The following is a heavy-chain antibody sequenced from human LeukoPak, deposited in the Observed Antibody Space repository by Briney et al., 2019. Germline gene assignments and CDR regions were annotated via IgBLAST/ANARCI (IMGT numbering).Heavy chain of an antibody. CDR3: ARVTSDILTGYQDAFDI. CDR1: GFTVSSNY. V-gene: IGHV3-53*01. J-gene: IGHJ3*02. CDR2: IYSGGST. D-gene: IGHD3-9*01. Sequence: PGGSLRLSCAASGFTVSSNYMSWVRQAPGKGLEWVSVIYSGGSTYYADSVKGRFTISRDNSKNTLYLQMNSLRAEDTAVYYCARVTSDILTGYQDAFDIWGQGTMVTVSS.